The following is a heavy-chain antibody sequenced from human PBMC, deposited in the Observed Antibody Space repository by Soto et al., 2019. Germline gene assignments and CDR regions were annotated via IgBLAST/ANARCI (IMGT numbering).Heavy chain of an antibody. J-gene: IGHJ1*01. Sequence: QVQLQQWGAGLVKPSETLSLTCGVYDGSFRNNYWTWFRQPPGKGLEWIGEISPSGTTKYIPPLKSRVTISLDASRMHSSLKVTSVTAADTAVYYCATSLWFGTQPEIWGQGTLVTVAS. V-gene: IGHV4-34*01. CDR2: ISPSGTT. D-gene: IGHD3-10*01. CDR3: ATSLWFGTQPEI. CDR1: DGSFRNNY.